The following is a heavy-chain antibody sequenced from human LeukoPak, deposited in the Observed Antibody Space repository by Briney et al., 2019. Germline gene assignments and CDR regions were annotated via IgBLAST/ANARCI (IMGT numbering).Heavy chain of an antibody. J-gene: IGHJ3*02. CDR1: GFTFSTYW. V-gene: IGHV3-7*01. Sequence: GGSLRLSCAASGFTFSTYWMSWVRQAPGKGLEWVANINQDGSEKYYVDSVKGRFTISRDNAKKSLYLQMNSLRAEDTAVYYCARDTRYCVSTSCYRGAFGIWGQGTMVSVSS. CDR3: ARDTRYCVSTSCYRGAFGI. CDR2: INQDGSEK. D-gene: IGHD2-2*02.